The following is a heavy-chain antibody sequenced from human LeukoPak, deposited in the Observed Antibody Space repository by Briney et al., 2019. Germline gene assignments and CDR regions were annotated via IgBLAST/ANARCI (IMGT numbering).Heavy chain of an antibody. V-gene: IGHV1-69*04. CDR3: AREGGTGGRLRNLDY. Sequence: ATVKVSCKASGGTFSSYTISWVRQAPGQGLEWVGRIIPILGIANYAQKFQGRVTITADKSTSTAYMELSSLRSEDTAVYYCAREGGTGGRLRNLDYWGQGTLVSVSS. D-gene: IGHD7-27*01. J-gene: IGHJ4*02. CDR2: IIPILGIA. CDR1: GGTFSSYT.